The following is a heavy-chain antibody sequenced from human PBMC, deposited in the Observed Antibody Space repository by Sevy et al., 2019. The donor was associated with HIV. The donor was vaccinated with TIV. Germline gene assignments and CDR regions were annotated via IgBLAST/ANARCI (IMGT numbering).Heavy chain of an antibody. CDR2: ISDDGSDK. CDR1: GFTFSSYG. CDR3: AKDLLGDYYDSSGVLDY. J-gene: IGHJ4*02. V-gene: IGHV3-30*18. D-gene: IGHD3-22*01. Sequence: GGSLRLSCAASGFTFSSYGMHWVRQAPGKGLEWVAVISDDGSDKFYADSVKGRFTSSRDNSKITVYLQMNSLGPEDAAVYYCAKDLLGDYYDSSGVLDYWGQGTLVTVSS.